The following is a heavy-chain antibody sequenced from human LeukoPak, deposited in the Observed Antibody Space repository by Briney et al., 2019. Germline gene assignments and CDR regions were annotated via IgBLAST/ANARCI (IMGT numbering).Heavy chain of an antibody. Sequence: SETLSLTCAVYGGSFSGYYWSWIRQPPGKGLEWIGEINHSGSTNYNPSLKSRVTISVDTSKNQFSLKLSSVTAADTAVYYCARGGQLPFLGPGSINYHHHHLDVWGKGTTVTVSS. V-gene: IGHV4-34*01. J-gene: IGHJ6*03. CDR2: INHSGST. CDR1: GGSFSGYY. CDR3: ARGGQLPFLGPGSINYHHHHLDV. D-gene: IGHD3-3*01.